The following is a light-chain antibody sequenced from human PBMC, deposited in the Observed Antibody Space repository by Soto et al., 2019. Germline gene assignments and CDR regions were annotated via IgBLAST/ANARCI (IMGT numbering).Light chain of an antibody. Sequence: DIQMTQSPSMLSASVGDRVTIACRASQSIRRWLAWYQQKPGKAPKLLIFDASTLESGVPSRFSGRGSETEFTLTISSLQPDDFATYYCQQYNSYSLATFGQGTKVDIK. CDR1: QSIRRW. J-gene: IGKJ1*01. CDR2: DAS. CDR3: QQYNSYSLAT. V-gene: IGKV1-5*01.